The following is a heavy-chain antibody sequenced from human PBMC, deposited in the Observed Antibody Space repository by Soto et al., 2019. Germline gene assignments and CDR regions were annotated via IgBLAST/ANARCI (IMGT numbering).Heavy chain of an antibody. CDR2: IGTAGDT. D-gene: IGHD3-16*01. Sequence: GGSLRLSCAASGFTFSSYDMHWVRQATGKGLEWVSAIGTAGDTYYPGSVKGRFTISRENAKNSLYLQMNSLRAGDTAVYYCARALRSPYYMDVWGKGTTVTVSS. CDR1: GFTFSSYD. V-gene: IGHV3-13*01. J-gene: IGHJ6*03. CDR3: ARALRSPYYMDV.